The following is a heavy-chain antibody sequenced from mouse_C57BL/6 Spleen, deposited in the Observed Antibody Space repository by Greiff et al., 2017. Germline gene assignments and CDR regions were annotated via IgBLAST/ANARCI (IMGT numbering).Heavy chain of an antibody. CDR3: ARSMYYYAMDY. Sequence: QVQLQQPGAELVMPGASVKLSCKASGYTFTSYWMHWVKQRPGQGLEWIGEIDPSDSNTNYNQKFKGKSTLTVDKSSSTAYMQLSSLTSEDSAVYFCARSMYYYAMDYWGQGTSVTVSS. CDR1: GYTFTSYW. J-gene: IGHJ4*01. CDR2: IDPSDSNT. V-gene: IGHV1-69*01.